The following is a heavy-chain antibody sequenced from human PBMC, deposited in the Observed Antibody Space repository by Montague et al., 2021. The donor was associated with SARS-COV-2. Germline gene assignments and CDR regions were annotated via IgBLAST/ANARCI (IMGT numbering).Heavy chain of an antibody. CDR1: GFTFSSYA. CDR2: ISGSGGST. CDR3: ATSRFLEWLFTTDGTFDY. J-gene: IGHJ4*02. D-gene: IGHD3-3*01. V-gene: IGHV3-23*01. Sequence: SLRLSCAASGFTFSSYAMSWVRQAPGKGLEWVSAISGSGGSTYYADSVKGRFTISRDNSKNTLYPQMNSLRAEDTAVYYCATSRFLEWLFTTDGTFDYWGQGTLVTVSS.